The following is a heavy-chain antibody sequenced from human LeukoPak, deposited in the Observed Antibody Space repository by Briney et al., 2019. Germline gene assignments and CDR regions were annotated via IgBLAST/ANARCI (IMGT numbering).Heavy chain of an antibody. CDR2: ISHSGST. CDR1: GGSISSYY. J-gene: IGHJ4*02. D-gene: IGHD2-15*01. V-gene: IGHV4-59*01. CDR3: ARGPRGYCSGGSCYHY. Sequence: SETLSLTCTVSGGSISSYYWSWIRQPPGEGLEWIGYISHSGSTKYNPSLKSRVSISVDMSKNQLSLKLSSVTAADTAVYYCARGPRGYCSGGSCYHYWGQGTLVTVSS.